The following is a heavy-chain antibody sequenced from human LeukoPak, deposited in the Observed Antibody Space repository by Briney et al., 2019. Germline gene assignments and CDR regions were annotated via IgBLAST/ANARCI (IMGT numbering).Heavy chain of an antibody. D-gene: IGHD3-3*01. CDR1: GFTFSSYW. J-gene: IGHJ4*02. V-gene: IGHV3-7*01. CDR3: ARVTYYDFWSGYYKSFDY. CDR2: IKQDGSEK. Sequence: GGSLRLSCAASGFTFSSYWMSWVRQAPGKGLEWVANIKQDGSEKYYVDSVKGRFTISRDNAKNSLYLQMNSLGAEDTAVYYCARVTYYDFWSGYYKSFDYWGQGTLVTVSS.